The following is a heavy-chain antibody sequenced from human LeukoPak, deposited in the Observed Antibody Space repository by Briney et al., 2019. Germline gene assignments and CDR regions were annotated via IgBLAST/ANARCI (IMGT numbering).Heavy chain of an antibody. J-gene: IGHJ6*03. CDR1: GGTFSSYA. D-gene: IGHD5-18*01. Sequence: GASAKVSCKASGGTFSSYAISWVRQAPGQGLEWMGGIIPIFGTANYAQKFQGRVTITTDESTSTAYMELSSLRSEDTAVYYCARDGDTAMVEIYYYYMDVWGKGTTVTVSS. CDR3: ARDGDTAMVEIYYYYMDV. V-gene: IGHV1-69*05. CDR2: IIPIFGTA.